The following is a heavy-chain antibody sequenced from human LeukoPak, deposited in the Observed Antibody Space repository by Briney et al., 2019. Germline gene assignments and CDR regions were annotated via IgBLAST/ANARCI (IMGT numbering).Heavy chain of an antibody. D-gene: IGHD3-3*01. CDR1: VFTFSSYG. Sequence: GGSLKLSCAASVFTFSSYGMHWVRQAPGKGLEWVAFTRYDGSQKYYRDSVMGRFTISRDNSKNTLNLQMNSLTTEDTAVYYCARGIHDFWSGPVDHWGQGTLVTVSS. CDR2: TRYDGSQK. V-gene: IGHV3-30*02. J-gene: IGHJ4*02. CDR3: ARGIHDFWSGPVDH.